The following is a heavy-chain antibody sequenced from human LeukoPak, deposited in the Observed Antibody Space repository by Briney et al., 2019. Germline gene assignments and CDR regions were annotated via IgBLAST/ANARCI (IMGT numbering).Heavy chain of an antibody. D-gene: IGHD3-22*01. CDR1: GYSFTSYW. CDR2: IYPGDSDT. Sequence: GESLKISCKGSGYSFTSYWIGWVRQMPGQSVEWMVIIYPGDSDTRYSPSFQGQVTISADKSISTAYLQWSSLKASDTAMYYCARPHYDSSGHYYFDYWGQGTLVTVSS. CDR3: ARPHYDSSGHYYFDY. V-gene: IGHV5-51*01. J-gene: IGHJ4*02.